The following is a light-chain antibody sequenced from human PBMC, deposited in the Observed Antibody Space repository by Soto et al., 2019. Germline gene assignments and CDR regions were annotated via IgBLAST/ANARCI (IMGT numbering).Light chain of an antibody. Sequence: EIVLTQSPGTLSLSPGERATLSCRASHSVSSSYLAWYQQKPGQAPRLLIYGASSRATGIPDRFSGSESGTDFTLTISRLEPEDFAVYYCQQYGSSGTFGQGTKVDIK. V-gene: IGKV3-20*01. CDR3: QQYGSSGT. CDR2: GAS. CDR1: HSVSSSY. J-gene: IGKJ1*01.